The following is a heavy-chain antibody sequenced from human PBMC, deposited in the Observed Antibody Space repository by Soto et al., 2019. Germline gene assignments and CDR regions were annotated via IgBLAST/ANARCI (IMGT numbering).Heavy chain of an antibody. CDR3: ARDLASSMDV. CDR1: GYTFSSHG. CDR2: IWYDGSKK. D-gene: IGHD5-12*01. V-gene: IGHV3-33*01. Sequence: QVQLVESGGGVVQPRRSLRLSCAASGYTFSSHGMHWVRQAPGKGLEWVAVIWYDGSKKYYAGSVKGRFTISRDDSKNTLFLEMNSLRAEDTAVYYCARDLASSMDVWGQGTTVIVSS. J-gene: IGHJ6*02.